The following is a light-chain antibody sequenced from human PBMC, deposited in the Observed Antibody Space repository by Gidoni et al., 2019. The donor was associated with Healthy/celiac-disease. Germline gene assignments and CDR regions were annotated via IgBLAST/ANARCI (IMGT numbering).Light chain of an antibody. V-gene: IGLV2-11*01. Sequence: QSALTQPRSVSGHPGQSVTISCTGTTSDVGGYNYVSWYQQHPGKAPKLMIYDVSKRPSGVPDRFSGSKSGNTASLTISGLQAEDEADYYCCSYAGSYTFVVFGGGTKLTVL. CDR1: TSDVGGYNY. J-gene: IGLJ2*01. CDR3: CSYAGSYTFVV. CDR2: DVS.